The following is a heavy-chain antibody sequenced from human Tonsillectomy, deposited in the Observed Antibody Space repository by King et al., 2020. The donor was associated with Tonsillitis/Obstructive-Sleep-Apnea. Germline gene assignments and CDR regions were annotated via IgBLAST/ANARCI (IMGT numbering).Heavy chain of an antibody. V-gene: IGHV1-24*01. CDR1: GYNLTELS. CDR2: FDPEDGET. Sequence: QVVQSGAEVKKPGSSVKVSCKVAGYNLTELSMHWVRPAPGKGREWMGGFDPEDGETIYAQKFQGRVTMTEDMSTDTAYMELSSLRSEDTAVYYCATAGLAAAGTWGYWGQGTLVTVSS. D-gene: IGHD6-13*01. J-gene: IGHJ4*02. CDR3: ATAGLAAAGTWGY.